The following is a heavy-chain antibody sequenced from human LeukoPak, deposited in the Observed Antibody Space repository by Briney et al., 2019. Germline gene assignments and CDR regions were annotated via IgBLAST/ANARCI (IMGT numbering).Heavy chain of an antibody. D-gene: IGHD6-19*01. CDR3: ARDQSSGWRHFDY. Sequence: ASVKVSCKASGYTFTSYGLSWVRQAPGQGLEWMGWISAYNGDTNYAQKVQGRVTMTTDTSTSTAYMELRSLRSDDTAVYYCARDQSSGWRHFDYWGQGTLVTVSS. CDR1: GYTFTSYG. CDR2: ISAYNGDT. V-gene: IGHV1-18*01. J-gene: IGHJ4*02.